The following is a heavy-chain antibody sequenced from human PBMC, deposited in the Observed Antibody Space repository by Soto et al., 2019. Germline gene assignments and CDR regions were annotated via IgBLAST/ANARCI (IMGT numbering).Heavy chain of an antibody. D-gene: IGHD3-3*01. CDR2: IYPGDSDT. CDR3: ARHKSRYYDFWSGHMGEKDYYYYYMDV. CDR1: GYSFTSYW. Sequence: GESLKISCKGSGYSFTSYWIGWVRQMPGKGLEWMGIIYPGDSDTRYSPSFQGQVTISADKSISTAYLQWSSLKASDTAMYYCARHKSRYYDFWSGHMGEKDYYYYYMDVWGKGTTVTVSS. J-gene: IGHJ6*03. V-gene: IGHV5-51*01.